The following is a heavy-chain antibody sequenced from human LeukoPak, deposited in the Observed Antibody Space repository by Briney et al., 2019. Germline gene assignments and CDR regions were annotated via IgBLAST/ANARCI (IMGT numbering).Heavy chain of an antibody. J-gene: IGHJ6*03. D-gene: IGHD6-6*01. CDR2: MNPNSGNT. V-gene: IGHV1-8*03. CDR1: GYTFTGYY. Sequence: ASVKVSCRASGYTFTGYYMHWVRQAPGQGLEWMGWMNPNSGNTGYAQKFQGRVTITRNTSISTAYMELSSLRSEDTAVYYCARQSSSRFHYYMDVWGKGTTVTVSS. CDR3: ARQSSSRFHYYMDV.